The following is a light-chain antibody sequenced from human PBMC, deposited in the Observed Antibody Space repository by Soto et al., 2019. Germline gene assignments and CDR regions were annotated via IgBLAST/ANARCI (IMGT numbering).Light chain of an antibody. Sequence: EIVLTQSPGTLSLSPGEGATLSCRASQSVSSTYLAWYQHKPGQAPRRLIYSASRRASGIPDRFSGSGSGTDFTLTINRLEPEDFAEYYCQQYSGPGMYTFGQGTKLEIK. CDR2: SAS. J-gene: IGKJ2*01. CDR3: QQYSGPGMYT. CDR1: QSVSSTY. V-gene: IGKV3-20*01.